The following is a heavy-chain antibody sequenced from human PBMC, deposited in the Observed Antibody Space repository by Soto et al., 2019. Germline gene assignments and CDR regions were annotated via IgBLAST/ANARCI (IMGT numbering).Heavy chain of an antibody. D-gene: IGHD3-10*01. Sequence: SETQSLTCTVSGGTIRSSDWWSWVRQPPGKGLEWIGEIYHSGSTNYNPSLKSRVTISVDKSKNQFSLKLTSVIAADTAVYYCASLTMVRGVIIPGYWGQGTLVTVSS. CDR1: GGTIRSSDW. J-gene: IGHJ4*02. V-gene: IGHV4-4*02. CDR2: IYHSGST. CDR3: ASLTMVRGVIIPGY.